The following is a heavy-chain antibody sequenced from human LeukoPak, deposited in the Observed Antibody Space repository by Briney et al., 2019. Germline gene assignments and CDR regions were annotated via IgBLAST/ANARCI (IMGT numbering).Heavy chain of an antibody. CDR2: ISSSSSYI. V-gene: IGHV3-21*01. D-gene: IGHD6-19*01. J-gene: IGHJ4*02. CDR3: ARGSIAVAGTYVY. CDR1: GFTFSSYS. Sequence: GGSLRLSCAASGFTFSSYSMNWVRQAPGKGLEWVSSISSSSSYIYYADSVKGRFPISRDNAKNSLYLQMNSLRAEDTAVYYCARGSIAVAGTYVYWGQGTLVTVSS.